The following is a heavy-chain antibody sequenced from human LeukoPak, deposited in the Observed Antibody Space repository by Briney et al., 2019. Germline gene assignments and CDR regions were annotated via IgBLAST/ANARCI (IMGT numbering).Heavy chain of an antibody. CDR1: GGSVSGAY. Sequence: SETLSLTCTVSGGSVSGAYWSWIRQPPGKGLEWIGEINHSGSTNYNPSLKSRVTISVDTSKNQFSLKLSSVTAADTAVYYCARRSGYATWDVWGKGTTVTISS. CDR3: ARRSGYATWDV. V-gene: IGHV4-34*01. D-gene: IGHD5-12*01. CDR2: INHSGST. J-gene: IGHJ6*04.